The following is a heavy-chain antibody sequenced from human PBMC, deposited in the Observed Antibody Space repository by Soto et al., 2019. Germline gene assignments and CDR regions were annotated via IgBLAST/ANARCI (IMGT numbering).Heavy chain of an antibody. J-gene: IGHJ4*02. CDR3: ARPEGSGIYYSPHFDY. D-gene: IGHD3-10*01. Sequence: QVQLVQSGAEVKKPGASVTVSCKASGYTFTSYGIRWVRQAPGQGLEWVGWISTYNGNKNYAQKLQGRVTKTTDTSTNSAYLELRRLMSDDTAVYYCARPEGSGIYYSPHFDYWGQGTLVTVSS. V-gene: IGHV1-18*04. CDR1: GYTFTSYG. CDR2: ISTYNGNK.